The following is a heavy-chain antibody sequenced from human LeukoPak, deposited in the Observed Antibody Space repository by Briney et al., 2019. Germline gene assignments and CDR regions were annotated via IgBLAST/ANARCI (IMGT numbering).Heavy chain of an antibody. CDR3: ARGRSITMIVVVITGWFDP. J-gene: IGHJ5*02. CDR2: IYYSGST. D-gene: IGHD3-22*01. V-gene: IGHV4-59*12. CDR1: GGSLNNYY. Sequence: MASETLSLTCSVSGGSLNNYYWTWVRQPPGKGLEWIGYIYYSGSTNYNPSLKSRVTISVDTSKNQFSLKLSSVTAADTAVYYCARGRSITMIVVVITGWFDPWGQGTLVTVSS.